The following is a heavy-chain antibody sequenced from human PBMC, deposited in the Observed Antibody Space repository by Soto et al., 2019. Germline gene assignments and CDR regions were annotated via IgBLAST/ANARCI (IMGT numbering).Heavy chain of an antibody. D-gene: IGHD6-13*01. CDR3: AREVVEELVYSSSWYVENYYYYGMDV. Sequence: PGGSLRLSCAASGFTFSSYAMHWVRQAPGKGLEWVAVISYDGSNKYYADSVKGRFTISRDNSKNTLYLQMNSLGAEDTAVYYCAREVVEELVYSSSWYVENYYYYGMDVWGQGTTVTVSS. J-gene: IGHJ6*02. CDR1: GFTFSSYA. CDR2: ISYDGSNK. V-gene: IGHV3-30-3*01.